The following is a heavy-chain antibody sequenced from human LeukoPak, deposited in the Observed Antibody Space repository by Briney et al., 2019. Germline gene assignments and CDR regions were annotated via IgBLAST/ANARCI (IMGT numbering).Heavy chain of an antibody. V-gene: IGHV4-4*07. J-gene: IGHJ2*01. CDR2: IYTSGST. CDR1: GGSLSSYY. Sequence: PSETLSLTCTVSGGSLSSYYWSWIRQPAGKGLEWIGRIYTSGSTNYNPSLKSRVTMSVDTSKNQFSLKLSSVTAADTAVYYCARVAMIVVVITGPDWYFDLWGRGTLVTVSS. CDR3: ARVAMIVVVITGPDWYFDL. D-gene: IGHD3-22*01.